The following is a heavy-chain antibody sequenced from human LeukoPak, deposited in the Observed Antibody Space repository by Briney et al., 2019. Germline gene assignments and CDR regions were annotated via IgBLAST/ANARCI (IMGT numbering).Heavy chain of an antibody. CDR3: ARGFYDLWSGYYGYYGMDV. D-gene: IGHD3-3*01. J-gene: IGHJ6*02. V-gene: IGHV1-46*01. Sequence: ASVKVSCKASGYTFTSYYMHWVRQAPGQGLEWMGIINPSGGSTSYAQKFQGRVTMTRNTSISTAYMELSSLRSEDTAVYYCARGFYDLWSGYYGYYGMDVWGQGTTVTVSS. CDR1: GYTFTSYY. CDR2: INPSGGST.